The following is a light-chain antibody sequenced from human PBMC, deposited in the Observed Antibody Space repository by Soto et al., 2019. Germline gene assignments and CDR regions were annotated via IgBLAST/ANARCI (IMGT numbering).Light chain of an antibody. J-gene: IGLJ1*01. V-gene: IGLV2-14*01. CDR1: SSDVGGYKY. Sequence: QSALTQPASVSGSPGQSITISCTGTSSDVGGYKYVSWYQQHPGKAPKLMIFEVSNRPSGVSSRFSGSKSGNTASLIISGLQTEDEADYFCSSYTSPKPLVFGTGTKVTVL. CDR2: EVS. CDR3: SSYTSPKPLV.